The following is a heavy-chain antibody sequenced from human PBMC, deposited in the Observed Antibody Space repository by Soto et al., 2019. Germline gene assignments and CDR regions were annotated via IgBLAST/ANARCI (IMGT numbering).Heavy chain of an antibody. D-gene: IGHD2-15*01. CDR1: GGSVSSYY. CDR2: IYYSGDT. CDR3: ARGYDGGGTHYSRFFDY. V-gene: IGHV4-59*08. Sequence: SQTLSLTCTVSGGSVSSYYWSWIRQPPGKGLEWIGYIYYSGDTNYNPSLKSRATISIDASKNQFSLKLTSVTAADTAIYYCARGYDGGGTHYSRFFDYWGQGTLVTVSS. J-gene: IGHJ4*02.